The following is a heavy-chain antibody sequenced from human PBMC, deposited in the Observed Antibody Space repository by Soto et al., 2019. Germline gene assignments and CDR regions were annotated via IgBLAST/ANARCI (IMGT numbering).Heavy chain of an antibody. CDR1: GGTFSSYA. D-gene: IGHD1-26*01. Sequence: QVQLVQSGAEVKKPGSSVKVSCKASGGTFSSYAISWVRQAPGQGLEWMGGIIPIFGTANYAQKFQGRVTXTADXSTXXXXXXXXXXXXXXXAVYYCARGPDEIVGATTFDYWGQGTLVTVSS. CDR2: IIPIFGTA. J-gene: IGHJ4*02. V-gene: IGHV1-69*01. CDR3: ARGPDEIVGATTFDY.